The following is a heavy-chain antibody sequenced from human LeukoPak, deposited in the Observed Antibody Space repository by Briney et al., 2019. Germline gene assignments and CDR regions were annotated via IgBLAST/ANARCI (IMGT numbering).Heavy chain of an antibody. D-gene: IGHD5-24*01. CDR1: GRSISSSSHF. CDR2: IYYGGNT. J-gene: IGHJ4*02. V-gene: IGHV4-39*01. Sequence: PSGTLSLTCTVSGRSISSSSHFWGWIRQPPGKGLEWIGNIYYGGNTYYNPSLKSRVTISVDTSKHQFSLKLSSVTAADTAVYYCARQDVETEQGGYFDYWGQGTLVTVSS. CDR3: ARQDVETEQGGYFDY.